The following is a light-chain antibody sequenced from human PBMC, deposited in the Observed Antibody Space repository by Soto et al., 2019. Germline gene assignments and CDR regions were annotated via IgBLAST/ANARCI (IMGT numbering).Light chain of an antibody. V-gene: IGKV1-12*01. CDR2: AAS. CDR1: QGISNW. Sequence: IHITHPHYSVASSLGDRVTITCPASQGISNWLAWYQQKPGKAPKLLIYAASTLQSGVPSRFSGSGSGTDFTLTISSLQPEDFATYFCQQANSFKLTFGGGTKVDIK. J-gene: IGKJ4*01. CDR3: QQANSFKLT.